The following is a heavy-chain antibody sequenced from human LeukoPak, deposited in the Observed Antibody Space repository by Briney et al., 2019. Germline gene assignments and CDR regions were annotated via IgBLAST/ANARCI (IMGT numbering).Heavy chain of an antibody. Sequence: PGGSLRLSCAASGFSFSSYGMHWVRQAPGKGLEWVAVIWYDGSNEYYADSVKGRFTISRDNSKNTLYLQMNSLRAEDTAVYYCARDGSYGSGTVLMAVHAFDIWGQGTMVTVSS. CDR1: GFSFSSYG. CDR3: ARDGSYGSGTVLMAVHAFDI. D-gene: IGHD3-10*01. J-gene: IGHJ3*02. V-gene: IGHV3-33*01. CDR2: IWYDGSNE.